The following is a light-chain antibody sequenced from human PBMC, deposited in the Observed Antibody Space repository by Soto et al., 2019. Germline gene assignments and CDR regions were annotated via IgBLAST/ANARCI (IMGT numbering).Light chain of an antibody. J-gene: IGLJ3*02. CDR2: EVG. Sequence: QSALTQPASVSGSPGQTITISCTGSTSDVGGYNLVSWYQQHPGKAPKLIIYEVGKRPSGVSNRFSGSKSANTASLTISGLQAEDEADYYCCSFARSPYWVFGGGTKVTVL. CDR1: TSDVGGYNL. V-gene: IGLV2-23*02. CDR3: CSFARSPYWV.